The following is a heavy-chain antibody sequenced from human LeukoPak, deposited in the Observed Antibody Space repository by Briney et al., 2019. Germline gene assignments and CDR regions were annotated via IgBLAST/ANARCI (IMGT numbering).Heavy chain of an antibody. Sequence: SETLSLTCSVYGASFSCYYWSWIRQPPGKGLEWIGEINHSGSTNYNPSLKSRVTISVDTSNNQFSLKLSSVPDAYTALYYCARVRQCSSTCTRNPRDNKLDPWGQGTLVTVSS. V-gene: IGHV4-34*01. CDR3: ARVRQCSSTCTRNPRDNKLDP. D-gene: IGHD2-2*01. CDR2: INHSGST. CDR1: GASFSCYY. J-gene: IGHJ5*02.